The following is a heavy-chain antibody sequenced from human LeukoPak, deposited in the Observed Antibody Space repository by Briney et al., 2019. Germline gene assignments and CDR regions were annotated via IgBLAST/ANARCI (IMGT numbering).Heavy chain of an antibody. CDR2: ISGSGSST. CDR3: AKGGTTVYWYFDL. D-gene: IGHD4-17*01. Sequence: GGSLRLSCAASGFTFSSYVMSWVRQAPGKGLEWVSPISGSGSSTYYADSVKGRFTISRDNSKNTLYLQMNSLRAEDTALYYCAKGGTTVYWYFDLWGRGTPVTVSS. J-gene: IGHJ2*01. CDR1: GFTFSSYV. V-gene: IGHV3-23*01.